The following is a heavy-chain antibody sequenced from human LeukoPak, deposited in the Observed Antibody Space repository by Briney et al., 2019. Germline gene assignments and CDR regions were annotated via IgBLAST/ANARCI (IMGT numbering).Heavy chain of an antibody. CDR3: AMRYCSSSSCYRTGFDP. J-gene: IGHJ5*02. CDR1: GGSFSGYY. V-gene: IGHV4-34*01. Sequence: PSETLSLTCAVYGGSFSGYYWSWIRQPPGKGLEWIGEINHSGSTNYNPSLKSRVTISVDTSKNQFSLKLSSVTAADTAVYYCAMRYCSSSSCYRTGFDPWGQGTLVTVSS. CDR2: INHSGST. D-gene: IGHD2-2*02.